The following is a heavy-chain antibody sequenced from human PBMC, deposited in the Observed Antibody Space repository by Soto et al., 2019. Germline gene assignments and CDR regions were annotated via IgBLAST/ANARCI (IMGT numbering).Heavy chain of an antibody. Sequence: SETLSLTCTVSGDSISSGDYYWSWVRQSPGKGLEWIGCIYYSGTTYYNPSLETRLTMSVDTSKNQFSLRLSSVTAADTAMYFCARDFKRYSSSPGPLEYWDQGTLVTVS. CDR1: GDSISSGDYY. CDR3: ARDFKRYSSSPGPLEY. V-gene: IGHV4-30-4*01. D-gene: IGHD6-6*01. J-gene: IGHJ4*02. CDR2: IYYSGTT.